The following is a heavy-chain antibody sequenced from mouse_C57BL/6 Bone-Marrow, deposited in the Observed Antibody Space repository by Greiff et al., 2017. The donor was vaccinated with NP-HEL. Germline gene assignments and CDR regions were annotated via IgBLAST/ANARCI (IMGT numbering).Heavy chain of an antibody. CDR2: IDPDNGDT. D-gene: IGHD4-1*01. Sequence: VQLQQSGAELVRPGASVKLSCTASGFNFTDYYMHWVKQRPEQGLEWIGWIDPDNGDTEYASKFQGKATITADTSSNTAYLQLSSLTSEDTAVYYCTTLTGGDYWGQGTSVTVSS. J-gene: IGHJ4*01. V-gene: IGHV14-4*01. CDR3: TTLTGGDY. CDR1: GFNFTDYY.